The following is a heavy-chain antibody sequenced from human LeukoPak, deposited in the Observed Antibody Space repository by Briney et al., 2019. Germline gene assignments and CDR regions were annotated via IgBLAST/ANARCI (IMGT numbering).Heavy chain of an antibody. J-gene: IGHJ3*02. V-gene: IGHV3-7*01. D-gene: IGHD3-3*01. CDR3: ARDRPYYDFWSGYRSDAFDI. CDR1: GFTFSSYW. Sequence: PGGSLRLSCAASGFTFSSYWMDWVRQAPGKGLEWVANIKQDGSEMYYVDSVKGRFTISRDNTKNSLFLHMSSLRVEDTAVYYCARDRPYYDFWSGYRSDAFDIWGQGTMVTVSS. CDR2: IKQDGSEM.